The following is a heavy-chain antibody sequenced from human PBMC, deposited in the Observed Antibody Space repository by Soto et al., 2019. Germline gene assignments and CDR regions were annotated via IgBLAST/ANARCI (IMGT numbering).Heavy chain of an antibody. V-gene: IGHV6-1*01. D-gene: IGHD3-10*01. J-gene: IGHJ5*02. CDR1: GDSVSSNSAA. CDR3: ARELWRHYYGSGSSGFDP. CDR2: TYYRSKWYN. Sequence: PSQTLSLTCAISGDSVSSNSAAWNWIRQSPSGGLEWLGRTYYRSKWYNDYAVSVKSRITINPDTSKNQFSLQLNSVTPEDTAVYYCARELWRHYYGSGSSGFDPWGQGTLVTVSS.